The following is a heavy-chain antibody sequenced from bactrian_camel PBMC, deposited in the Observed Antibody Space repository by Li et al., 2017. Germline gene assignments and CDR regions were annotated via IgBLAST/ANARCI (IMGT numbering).Heavy chain of an antibody. CDR2: ICRNDGST. CDR1: GLSVSDFS. D-gene: IGHD2*01. CDR3: AAEFAEFCKGMVVGPAAP. V-gene: IGHV3S63*01. Sequence: HVQLVESGGGSAQTGGSLRLSCAPSGLSVSDFSIAWFRQTPGKDREAVASICRNDGSTEYADSVKGRFTISRDNAKNTVYLQMTSLKPEDTAMYTCAAEFAEFCKGMVVGPAAPGARAPRSPSP. J-gene: IGHJ4*01.